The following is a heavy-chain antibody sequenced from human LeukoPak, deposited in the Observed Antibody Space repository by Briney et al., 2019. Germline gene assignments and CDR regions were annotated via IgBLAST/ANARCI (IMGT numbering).Heavy chain of an antibody. Sequence: GGSLRLSCAASGFTFSSYWMSWVRQAPGKGLEWVANIKQDGSEKYYVDSVKGRFTISRDNAKNSLYLQMNSLRAEDTAVYYCGSIGSSRYEDYCGQGTLVTVSS. CDR3: GSIGSSRYEDY. CDR1: GFTFSSYW. CDR2: IKQDGSEK. J-gene: IGHJ4*02. V-gene: IGHV3-7*01. D-gene: IGHD6-13*01.